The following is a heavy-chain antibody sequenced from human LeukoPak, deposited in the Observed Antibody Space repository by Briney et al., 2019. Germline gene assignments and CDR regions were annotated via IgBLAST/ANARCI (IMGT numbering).Heavy chain of an antibody. V-gene: IGHV3-23*01. CDR3: AKSIRGLLWFGEPAFDAFDI. CDR1: GFTFSSYA. D-gene: IGHD3-10*01. J-gene: IGHJ3*02. Sequence: PGGSLRLSCAASGFTFSSYAMSWVRQAPGKGLEWVSAISGSGGSTYYADSVKGRFTISRDNSKNTLYLQMISLRAEDTAVYYCAKSIRGLLWFGEPAFDAFDIWGQGTMVTVSS. CDR2: ISGSGGST.